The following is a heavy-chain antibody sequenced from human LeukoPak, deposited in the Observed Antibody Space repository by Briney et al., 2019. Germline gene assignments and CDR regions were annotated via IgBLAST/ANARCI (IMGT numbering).Heavy chain of an antibody. Sequence: PSATLSLTCTVSGGSVGSSSNYWGWIRQPPGKGLEWIGTLYYSGSTSYNPSLKSRVTISVDTSKNQFSLKLSSVTAADTAVYYCARRSGWFPFDYWGQGTLVTVSS. J-gene: IGHJ4*02. CDR2: LYYSGST. D-gene: IGHD6-19*01. V-gene: IGHV4-39*01. CDR1: GGSVGSSSNY. CDR3: ARRSGWFPFDY.